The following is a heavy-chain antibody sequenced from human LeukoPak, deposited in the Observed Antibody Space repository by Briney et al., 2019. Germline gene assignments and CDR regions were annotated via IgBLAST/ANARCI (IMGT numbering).Heavy chain of an antibody. V-gene: IGHV3-23*01. J-gene: IGHJ4*02. Sequence: GGSLRLSCVASGFPFTFAMSWVRQAPGKGLGWVSTVSGSGADTYYADSVRGRFTISRDNSRNMLFLQMNSLRTEDTAVYYCAKQSTARSLGEGGQGTLVTVSS. CDR1: GFPFTFA. CDR3: AKQSTARSLGE. D-gene: IGHD6-6*01. CDR2: VSGSGADT.